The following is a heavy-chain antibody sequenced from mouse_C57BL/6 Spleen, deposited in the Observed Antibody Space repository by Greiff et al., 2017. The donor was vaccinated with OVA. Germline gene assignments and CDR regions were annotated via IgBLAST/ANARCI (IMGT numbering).Heavy chain of an antibody. CDR1: GYTFTDYE. Sequence: ESGAELVRPGASVTLSCKASGYTFTDYEMHWVKQTPVHGLEWIGAIDPETGGTAYNQKFKGKAILTADKSSSTAYMELRSLTSEDSAVYYCTRFDLYWGQGTLVTVSA. CDR3: TRFDLY. V-gene: IGHV1-15*01. CDR2: IDPETGGT. J-gene: IGHJ3*01.